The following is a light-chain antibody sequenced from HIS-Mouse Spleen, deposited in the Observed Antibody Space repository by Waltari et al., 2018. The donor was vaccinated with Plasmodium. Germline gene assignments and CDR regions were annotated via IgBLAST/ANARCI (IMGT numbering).Light chain of an antibody. CDR1: ALPKKY. J-gene: IGLJ3*02. V-gene: IGLV3-10*01. Sequence: SYELTQPPSVSVSPGQTARITCSGAALPKKYAYGYQQKSGQAPVRVIYADSKRPSGIPERFSGSSSGTMATLTISGAQVEDEADYYCYSTDSSGNHRVFGGGTKLTVL. CDR2: ADS. CDR3: YSTDSSGNHRV.